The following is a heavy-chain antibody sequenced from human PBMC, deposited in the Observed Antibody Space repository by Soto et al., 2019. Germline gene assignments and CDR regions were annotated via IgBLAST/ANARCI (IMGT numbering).Heavy chain of an antibody. J-gene: IGHJ5*01. V-gene: IGHV1-69*17. CDR2: IIPPFGIP. CDR1: GLTYSSHV. CDR3: ARGVVEPNVVFKWFES. Sequence: QVQLVQSGPEVKRPGSSVKVSCEASGLTYSSHVISWVRQAPGQGLEWMGGIIPPFGIPNYAQKFQGRLTITDDKSTSTAYMELSSLRSEDTAVYYCARGVVEPNVVFKWFESWGQGTLVTVSS. D-gene: IGHD2-15*01.